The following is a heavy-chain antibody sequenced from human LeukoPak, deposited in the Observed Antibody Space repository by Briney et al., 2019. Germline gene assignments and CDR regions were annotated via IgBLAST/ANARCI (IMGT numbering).Heavy chain of an antibody. CDR1: GFTFSSYG. V-gene: IGHV3-33*01. Sequence: PGGSLRLSCAASGFTFSSYGMHWVRQAPGKGLEWVAVIWYNGSNKYYADSVKGRFTISRDNSKNTLYLQMNSLRAEDTAVYYCARDAMDYYDSSGYPLYYFDYWGQGTLVTVS. CDR3: ARDAMDYYDSSGYPLYYFDY. CDR2: IWYNGSNK. D-gene: IGHD3-22*01. J-gene: IGHJ4*02.